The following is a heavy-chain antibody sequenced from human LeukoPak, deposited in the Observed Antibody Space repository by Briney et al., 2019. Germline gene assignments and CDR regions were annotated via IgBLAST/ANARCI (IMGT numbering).Heavy chain of an antibody. J-gene: IGHJ5*02. Sequence: QAGGSLRLSCAASGFTFSDYGIYWVRQAPGKGLEWVAVIPYDGSNKYYADSVKGRFTISRDNSKNTLYLQMNSLRAEDTAVYYCARDLEDCSGGSCYSWFDPWGQGTLVTVSS. CDR1: GFTFSDYG. D-gene: IGHD2-15*01. CDR3: ARDLEDCSGGSCYSWFDP. CDR2: IPYDGSNK. V-gene: IGHV3-30*03.